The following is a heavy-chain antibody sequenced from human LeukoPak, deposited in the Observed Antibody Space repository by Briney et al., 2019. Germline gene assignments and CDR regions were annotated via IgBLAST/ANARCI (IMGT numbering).Heavy chain of an antibody. D-gene: IGHD2-2*01. V-gene: IGHV3-48*01. CDR3: ARDTRRYCSSTSCYQNAFDI. CDR2: ISSSSSTI. CDR1: GFTFSSYS. J-gene: IGHJ3*02. Sequence: PGGSLRLSCAASGFTFSSYSMNWVRQAPGKGLEWVSYISSSSSTIYYADSVKGRFTISRDNAKNSLYLQMNSLRAEDTAVYYCARDTRRYCSSTSCYQNAFDIWGQGTMVTVSS.